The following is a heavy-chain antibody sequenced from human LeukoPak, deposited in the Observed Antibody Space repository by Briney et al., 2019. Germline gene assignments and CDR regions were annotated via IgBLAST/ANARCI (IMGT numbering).Heavy chain of an antibody. J-gene: IGHJ4*02. D-gene: IGHD6-19*01. V-gene: IGHV4-30-2*01. CDR1: GGSISSGGYS. Sequence: SQTLSLTCAVSGGSISSGGYSWSWIRQPPGKDLEWIGEINHSGSTNYNPSLKSRVTISVDTSKNQFSLKLSSVTAADTAVYYCARKGYSSGFDYWGQGTLVTVSS. CDR2: INHSGST. CDR3: ARKGYSSGFDY.